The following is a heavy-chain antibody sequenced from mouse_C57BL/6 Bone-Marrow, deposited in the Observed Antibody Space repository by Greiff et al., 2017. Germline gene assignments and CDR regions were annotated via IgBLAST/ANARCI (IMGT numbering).Heavy chain of an antibody. V-gene: IGHV5-16*01. CDR3: ARDRDGYAFDY. J-gene: IGHJ2*01. D-gene: IGHD2-3*01. CDR2: INYDGSST. CDR1: GFTFSDYY. Sequence: VQLKESEGGLVQPGSSMKLSCTASGFTFSDYYMAWVRQVPEKGLEWVANINYDGSSTYYLDSLKSRFIISRDNAKNILYLQMSSLKSEDTATYYCARDRDGYAFDYWGQGTTLTVSS.